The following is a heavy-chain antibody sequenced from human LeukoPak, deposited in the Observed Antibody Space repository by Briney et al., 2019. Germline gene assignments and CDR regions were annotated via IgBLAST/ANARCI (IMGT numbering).Heavy chain of an antibody. D-gene: IGHD3-22*01. V-gene: IGHV3-23*01. CDR2: INTSGGST. CDR1: GFTFSSYA. Sequence: GGSLRLSCAASGFTFSSYAMSWVRQAPGKGLEWVSGINTSGGSTAYADSVKGRFTISRDNPRNTLYMQMNSLRAEDTALYYCAVMHPYYDGNGYWVQWGQGTLVTVSS. J-gene: IGHJ4*02. CDR3: AVMHPYYDGNGYWVQ.